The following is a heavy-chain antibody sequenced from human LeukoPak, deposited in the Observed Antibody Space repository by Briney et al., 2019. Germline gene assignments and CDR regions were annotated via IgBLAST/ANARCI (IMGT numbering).Heavy chain of an antibody. D-gene: IGHD3-10*01. Sequence: GGSLRLSCAASGFTVSSNYMSWVRQAPGKGLEWVSVIYSGGSTYYADSVKGRFTISRDNSKNTLYLQMNSLRVEDTAVYFCAARKVRGVWFYLDYWGQGTLVTVSS. CDR3: AARKVRGVWFYLDY. V-gene: IGHV3-53*01. J-gene: IGHJ4*02. CDR2: IYSGGST. CDR1: GFTVSSNY.